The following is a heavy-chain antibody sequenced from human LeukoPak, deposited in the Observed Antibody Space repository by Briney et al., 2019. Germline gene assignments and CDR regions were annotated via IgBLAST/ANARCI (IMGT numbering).Heavy chain of an antibody. CDR3: AKRRPFSGDDSGSYYPFDY. D-gene: IGHD3-10*01. J-gene: IGHJ4*02. CDR2: ISGSAGST. CDR1: GSTFSSFA. V-gene: IGHV3-23*01. Sequence: PGGSLRLSCAASGSTFSSFAMSWVRQAPGKGLEWVSVISGSAGSTYYADSVKGRFTISRDNSKNTLYLQMNSLRAEDTAVYYCAKRRPFSGDDSGSYYPFDYWGQGTLVTVSS.